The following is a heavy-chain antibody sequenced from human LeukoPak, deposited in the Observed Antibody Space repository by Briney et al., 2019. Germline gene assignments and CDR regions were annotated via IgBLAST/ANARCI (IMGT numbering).Heavy chain of an antibody. Sequence: KASETLSLTCTVSGGSISSGSYCWSWLRQPAGKGLEWIGRIFPSGGTNYNPSLKSRVTISVDTSKNQFSLRLSSVTAADTALYYCARHLPSDDAFDIWGQGTMVTVSS. CDR3: ARHLPSDDAFDI. CDR1: GGSISSGSYC. CDR2: IFPSGGT. J-gene: IGHJ3*02. V-gene: IGHV4-61*02.